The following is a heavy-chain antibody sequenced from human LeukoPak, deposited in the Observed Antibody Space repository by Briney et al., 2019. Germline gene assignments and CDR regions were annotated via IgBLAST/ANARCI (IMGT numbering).Heavy chain of an antibody. D-gene: IGHD4-23*01. J-gene: IGHJ4*02. CDR3: GRPTSGGSVDC. CDR1: GFTFSSYW. Sequence: PGGSLRLSCTASGFTFSSYWMNWVRQAPGKGLVWVSRINTDGITTNYADSVKGRFTISRDNAKNTLFLQMNSLRAEDTAMYYCGRPTSGGSVDCWGQGTLVTVSS. CDR2: INTDGITT. V-gene: IGHV3-74*01.